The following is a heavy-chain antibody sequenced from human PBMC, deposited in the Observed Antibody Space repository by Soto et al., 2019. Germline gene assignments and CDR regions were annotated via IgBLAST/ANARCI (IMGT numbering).Heavy chain of an antibody. D-gene: IGHD6-25*01. J-gene: IGHJ6*02. CDR1: GYSFTTYW. CDR2: IYPGDSDT. CDR3: LLPLLRLDYGMDV. V-gene: IGHV5-51*01. Sequence: GESLKISCKGSGYSFTTYWIGWVRQMPGKGLEWMGIIYPGDSDTRYGPSFQGQVTISADKSISTAYLQWSSLKASDTAMYYCLLPLLRLDYGMDVCGPATTVTVS.